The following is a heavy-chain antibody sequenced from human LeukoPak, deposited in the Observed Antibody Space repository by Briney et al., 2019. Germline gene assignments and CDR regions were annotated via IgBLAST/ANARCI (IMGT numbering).Heavy chain of an antibody. J-gene: IGHJ3*02. Sequence: PGGSLRLSCAASGFTFSSYGMHWVRQAPDKGLEWVAFIRFDGGNKYYVDSVKGRFTISRDNSKNTLYLQMNSLRAEDTALYYCARGGNVFDIGGQGTMVTVSS. V-gene: IGHV3-30*02. CDR2: IRFDGGNK. D-gene: IGHD3-10*01. CDR3: ARGGNVFDI. CDR1: GFTFSSYG.